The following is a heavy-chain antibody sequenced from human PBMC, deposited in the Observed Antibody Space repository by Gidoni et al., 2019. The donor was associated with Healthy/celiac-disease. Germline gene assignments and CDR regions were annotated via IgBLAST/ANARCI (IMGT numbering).Heavy chain of an antibody. CDR3: ARGGIYCGGDCYQYYFDY. CDR1: GYTFTGYY. CDR2: INPNSGGT. Sequence: QVQLVQSGAEVKKPGASVKVSCTASGYTFTGYYLHWVRQAPGQGLEWMGWINPNSGGTNYAQKFQGWVTMTRDTSISTAYMELSRLRSDDTAVYYCARGGIYCGGDCYQYYFDYWGQGTLVTVSS. V-gene: IGHV1-2*04. J-gene: IGHJ4*02. D-gene: IGHD2-21*02.